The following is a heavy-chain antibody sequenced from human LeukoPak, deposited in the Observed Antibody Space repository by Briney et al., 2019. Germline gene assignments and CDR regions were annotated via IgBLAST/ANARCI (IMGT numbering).Heavy chain of an antibody. V-gene: IGHV3-74*01. J-gene: IGHJ1*01. Sequence: GGSLRLSCAASGFTFSSYWMHWVRQAPGKGLVWVSRIKSDGSTNYADSAKGRFTISRDNTKNTVSLQMNSLRAEDTGVYYCARAPSEIGGYYPEYFRHWGQGTLVTVSS. CDR3: ARAPSEIGGYYPEYFRH. CDR2: IKSDGST. D-gene: IGHD3-22*01. CDR1: GFTFSSYW.